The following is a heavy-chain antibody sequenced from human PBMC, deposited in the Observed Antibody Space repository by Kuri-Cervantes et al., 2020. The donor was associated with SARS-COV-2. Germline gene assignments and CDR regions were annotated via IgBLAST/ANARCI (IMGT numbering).Heavy chain of an antibody. J-gene: IGHJ4*02. Sequence: SCAASGFTFSSYSMNWVRQAPGKGLEWVSSISSSSSYIYYADSVKGRFTISRDNAKNSLYLQMNSLRAEDTAVCYCARKIITGTGGAFNYWGQGTLVTVSS. CDR3: ARKIITGTGGAFNY. V-gene: IGHV3-21*01. D-gene: IGHD1/OR15-1a*01. CDR2: ISSSSSYI. CDR1: GFTFSSYS.